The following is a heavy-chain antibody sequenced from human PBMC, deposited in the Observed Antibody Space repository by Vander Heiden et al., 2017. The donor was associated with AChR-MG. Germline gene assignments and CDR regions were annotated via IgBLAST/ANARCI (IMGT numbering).Heavy chain of an antibody. CDR3: TRGHVYYYDSSGYWFDP. CDR2: TRSKAYGGTT. J-gene: IGHJ5*02. Sequence: EVQLVASGGGLVQPGRSLSLSCPASGFTFGDYALSWFRPAPGKGLEWVGFTRSKAYGGTTEYDASVKGRVTISRDDSKSIAYLQMNSLNTEDTAVYYCTRGHVYYYDSSGYWFDPWGQGTQVTVSS. V-gene: IGHV3-49*03. CDR1: GFTFGDYA. D-gene: IGHD3-22*01.